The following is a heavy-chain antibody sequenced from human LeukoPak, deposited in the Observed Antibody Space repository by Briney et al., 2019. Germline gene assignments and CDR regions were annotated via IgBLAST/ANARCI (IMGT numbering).Heavy chain of an antibody. D-gene: IGHD3-10*01. CDR3: ASSLMVRGVIKTPYYYGLDV. V-gene: IGHV1-18*01. CDR1: GYTFSSSG. CDR2: ISAYNGNT. J-gene: IGHJ6*02. Sequence: ASVKVSCKTSGYTFSSSGISWVRQAPGPGLEWMGWISAYNGNTNYTQKLQGRVTMTTDTSTSTAYMELRGLSSDDTAVYYCASSLMVRGVIKTPYYYGLDVWGQGTTVTVSS.